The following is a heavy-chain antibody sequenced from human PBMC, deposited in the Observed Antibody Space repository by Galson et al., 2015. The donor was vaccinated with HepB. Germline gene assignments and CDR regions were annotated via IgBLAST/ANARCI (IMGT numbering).Heavy chain of an antibody. D-gene: IGHD3-16*01. Sequence: CAISGDSVSSNSAAWNWIRQSPSRGLEWLGRTYYRSEWYYDYGLSVKGRITINPDTSKNQFSLKLSSVTAADTAVYYCARVYDYPNDYFDYWGQGTLVTVSS. CDR1: GDSVSSNSAA. CDR2: TYYRSEWYY. CDR3: ARVYDYPNDYFDY. V-gene: IGHV6-1*01. J-gene: IGHJ4*02.